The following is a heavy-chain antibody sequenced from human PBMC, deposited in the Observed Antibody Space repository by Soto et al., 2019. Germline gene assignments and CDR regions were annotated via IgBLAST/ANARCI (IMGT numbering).Heavy chain of an antibody. Sequence: GGSLRLSCAASGFTFSSYSMNWVRQAPGKGLEWVSSISSSSSYIYYADSVKGRFTISRDNAKNSLYLQMNSLRAEDTAVYYCARAKPFFDDSSGYPADFDIWGQETMLTVSS. J-gene: IGHJ3*02. D-gene: IGHD3-22*01. CDR1: GFTFSSYS. CDR2: ISSSSSYI. CDR3: ARAKPFFDDSSGYPADFDI. V-gene: IGHV3-21*01.